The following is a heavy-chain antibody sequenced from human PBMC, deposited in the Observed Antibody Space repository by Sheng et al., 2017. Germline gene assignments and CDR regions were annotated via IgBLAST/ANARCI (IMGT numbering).Heavy chain of an antibody. J-gene: IGHJ4*02. Sequence: QVQLQESGPGLVKPSETLSLTCTVSGGSISSGSYYWAWIRQPPGKGLEWIGSIYYSGIIYYNPSLKNRVSISVDTSKNQFSLKMSSVTAADTAVYYCARVLASSYYFEFWGQGTLVTVSS. CDR3: ARVLASSYYFEF. CDR2: IYYSGII. D-gene: IGHD3-9*01. CDR1: GGSISSGSYY. V-gene: IGHV4-39*07.